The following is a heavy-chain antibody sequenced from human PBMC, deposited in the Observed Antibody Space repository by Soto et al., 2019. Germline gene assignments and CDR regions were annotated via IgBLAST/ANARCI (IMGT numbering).Heavy chain of an antibody. Sequence: SETLSLTCTVSGGSISSYYWSWIRQPPGKGLEWIGYIYYSGSTNYNPSLKSRVTISVDTSKNQFSLKLSSVTAADTAVYYCARSIFGVADFDYWGQGTLVTVSS. J-gene: IGHJ4*02. CDR2: IYYSGST. V-gene: IGHV4-59*01. CDR1: GGSISSYY. D-gene: IGHD3-3*01. CDR3: ARSIFGVADFDY.